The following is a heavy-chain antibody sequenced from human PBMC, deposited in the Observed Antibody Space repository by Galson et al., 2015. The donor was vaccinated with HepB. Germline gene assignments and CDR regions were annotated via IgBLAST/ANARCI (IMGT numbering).Heavy chain of an antibody. J-gene: IGHJ4*02. CDR1: GYTFTSYG. CDR3: ARVGWLQPLFDY. V-gene: IGHV1-18*01. D-gene: IGHD5-24*01. CDR2: INHYNGNT. Sequence: SVKVSCKASGYTFTSYGISWVRQAPGQGLEWMGWINHYNGNTNYAQKLQGRVTMTTDTSTSTVYMELRSLRFDDTAVYYCARVGWLQPLFDYWGQGTLVTVSS.